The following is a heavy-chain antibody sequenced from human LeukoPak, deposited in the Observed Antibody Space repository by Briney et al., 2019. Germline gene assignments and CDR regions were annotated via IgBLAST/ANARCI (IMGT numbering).Heavy chain of an antibody. V-gene: IGHV1-69*13. CDR2: IIPIFGTA. CDR3: ARDRHSGSYRWFDP. CDR1: GGTFSSYA. J-gene: IGHJ5*02. D-gene: IGHD1-26*01. Sequence: GASVKVSCKASGGTFSSYAISWVRQAPGQGLEWMGGIIPIFGTANYAQKFQGRVTITADESTSTAYMELSSLRSEDTAVYYCARDRHSGSYRWFDPWGQGTLVTVSS.